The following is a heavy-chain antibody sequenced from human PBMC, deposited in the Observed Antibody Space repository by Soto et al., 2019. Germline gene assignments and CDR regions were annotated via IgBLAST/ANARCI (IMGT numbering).Heavy chain of an antibody. V-gene: IGHV3-9*01. CDR2: ISWNSDSI. D-gene: IGHD6-13*01. CDR3: TKDIGSSYFTYYFDS. Sequence: EVQLVESGGGLVQPGRSLRLSCAASGFTFGDYAMHWVRQTPGKGLEWVSCISWNSDSIAYADSVKGRFTISRDNAKNYLYLQMNSLRAEDTALYYCTKDIGSSYFTYYFDSWGQGTLVTVSS. CDR1: GFTFGDYA. J-gene: IGHJ4*02.